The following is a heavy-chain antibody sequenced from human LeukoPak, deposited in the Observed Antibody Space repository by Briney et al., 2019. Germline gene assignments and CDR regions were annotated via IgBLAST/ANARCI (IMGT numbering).Heavy chain of an antibody. CDR3: ARGTLRYFDPADY. CDR1: GYTFTGYY. Sequence: ASVKVSCKASGYTFTGYYMHWVRQAPGQGLEWMGWINPNSGGTNHAQKFQGRVTMTRDTSISTAYMELSRLRSDDTAVYYCARGTLRYFDPADYWGQGTLVTVSS. J-gene: IGHJ4*02. D-gene: IGHD3-9*01. CDR2: INPNSGGT. V-gene: IGHV1-2*02.